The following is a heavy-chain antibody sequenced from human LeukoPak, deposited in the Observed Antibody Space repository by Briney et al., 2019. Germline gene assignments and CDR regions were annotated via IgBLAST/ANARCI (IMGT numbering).Heavy chain of an antibody. D-gene: IGHD2-2*01. CDR3: ARDPGDVVVPAAKSGYYYYMDV. CDR1: GYTFTSYG. Sequence: ASVKVSCKASGYTFTSYGISWVRQAPGQGLEWMGWSSAYNGNTNYAQKLQGRVIMTTDTSTSTAYMELRSLRSDDTAVYYCARDPGDVVVPAAKSGYYYYMDVWGKGTTVTVSS. J-gene: IGHJ6*03. CDR2: SSAYNGNT. V-gene: IGHV1-18*01.